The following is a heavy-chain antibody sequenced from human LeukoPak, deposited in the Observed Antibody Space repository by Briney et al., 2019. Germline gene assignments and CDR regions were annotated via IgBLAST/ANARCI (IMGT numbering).Heavy chain of an antibody. V-gene: IGHV3-23*01. CDR1: GFTFSSYW. CDR2: ISTSGDTT. CDR3: TKVRAYDDSGNPYWHFDH. Sequence: GGSLRLSCAASGFTFSSYWMHWVRQAPGKGLVWVSAISTSGDTTYYADSVKGRFTISRDNSKNTLYLQMNSLRAEDTAVYYCTKVRAYDDSGNPYWHFDHWGRGTLVTVSS. D-gene: IGHD3-10*01. J-gene: IGHJ2*01.